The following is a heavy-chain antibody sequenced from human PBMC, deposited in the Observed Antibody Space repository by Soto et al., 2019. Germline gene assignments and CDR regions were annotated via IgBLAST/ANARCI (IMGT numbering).Heavy chain of an antibody. J-gene: IGHJ4*02. V-gene: IGHV1-8*01. CDR1: GYTVPSYD. Sequence: AAVKVSGKASGYTVPSYDINWVRQAPGQGLEWMGWMNPESGSTGYVQKFQGRVTRTRDTSVSTAYLELSSLTSEDTAVYYCTRSRRGTGVDFDYWGQATPVTVSP. D-gene: IGHD7-27*01. CDR3: TRSRRGTGVDFDY. CDR2: MNPESGST.